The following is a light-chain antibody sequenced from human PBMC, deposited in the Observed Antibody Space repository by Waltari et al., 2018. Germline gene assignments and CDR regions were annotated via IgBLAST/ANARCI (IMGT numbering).Light chain of an antibody. CDR2: TND. V-gene: IGLV1-44*01. Sequence: QSLLTLPPSPSGTPGQRVTISCSVSTCNLAVTPVNWYQHLQGSAPKLLIYTNDQRPSGVPDRFSGAKSGTSASLAISGLQSDDEGHYYCATWDDRLNGWVFGGGTKLTVL. CDR1: TCNLAVTP. J-gene: IGLJ3*02. CDR3: ATWDDRLNGWV.